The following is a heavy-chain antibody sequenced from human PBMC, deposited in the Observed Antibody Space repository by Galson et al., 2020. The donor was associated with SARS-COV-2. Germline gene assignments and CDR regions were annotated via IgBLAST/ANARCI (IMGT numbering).Heavy chain of an antibody. CDR2: IGTAGDT. J-gene: IGHJ6*03. CDR3: ARGTDEYPSSSWYVRYYYYYMDV. D-gene: IGHD6-13*01. CDR1: GFTFSSYD. Sequence: GGSLRLYCAASGFTFSSYDMHWVRQATGKGLEWVSAIGTAGDTYYPGSVKGRFTISRENAKNSLYLQMNSLRAGDTAVYYCARGTDEYPSSSWYVRYYYYYMDVWGKGTTVTVSS. V-gene: IGHV3-13*01.